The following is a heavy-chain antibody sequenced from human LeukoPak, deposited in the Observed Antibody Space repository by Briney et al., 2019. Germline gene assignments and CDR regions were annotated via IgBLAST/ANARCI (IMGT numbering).Heavy chain of an antibody. CDR3: ARDYSGSYTH. CDR1: GYTFTHYY. D-gene: IGHD1-26*01. Sequence: ASVKLSCKPAGYTFTHYYIHWGRQSPGQRLECLGLIHPNSGDTYYAQKFRGRVTMTRDTSITTAYMELDRLTSDDTAVYYCARDYSGSYTHWAQGTLVTISS. J-gene: IGHJ4*02. V-gene: IGHV1-2*06. CDR2: IHPNSGDT.